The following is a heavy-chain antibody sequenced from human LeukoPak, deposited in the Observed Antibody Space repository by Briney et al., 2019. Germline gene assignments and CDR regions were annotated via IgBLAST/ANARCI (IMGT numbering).Heavy chain of an antibody. CDR1: GFTFGDYA. Sequence: GRSLRLSCTTSGFTFGDYAMAWVRQTPERGLECVGSIREKASRGTTEYPASVKGRFTVSRDDSRSIAYLQMNSLKIEDTAVYYCTRWRGTSMLYSWGQGTLVTVSS. CDR2: IREKASRGTT. J-gene: IGHJ4*02. CDR3: TRWRGTSMLYS. D-gene: IGHD2/OR15-2a*01. V-gene: IGHV3-49*04.